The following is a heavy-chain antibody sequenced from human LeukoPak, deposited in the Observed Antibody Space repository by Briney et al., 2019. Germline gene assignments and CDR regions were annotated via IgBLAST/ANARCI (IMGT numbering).Heavy chain of an antibody. V-gene: IGHV3-66*01. CDR3: ARERRLPTVTTPLNDAFDI. J-gene: IGHJ3*02. CDR2: IYSGGST. CDR1: GFTVSSNY. D-gene: IGHD4-17*01. Sequence: QTGGSLRLSCAASGFTVSSNYMSWVRQAPGKGLEWVSVIYSGGSTYYADSVKGRFTISRDNAKNTLYLQMNSLRSEDTAVYYSARERRLPTVTTPLNDAFDIWGQGTMVTVSS.